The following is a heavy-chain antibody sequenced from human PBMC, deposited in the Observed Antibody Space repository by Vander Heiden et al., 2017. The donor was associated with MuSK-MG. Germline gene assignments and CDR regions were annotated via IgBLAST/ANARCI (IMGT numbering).Heavy chain of an antibody. Sequence: EVPVLESGGGLVQPGGSLRLSCAASGFTFDDYAMNWVCQARGKGLEWVSGISGSGGKTYYADSVKGRFTISRDNSKNTLYLQMNSLRAEDTTVYHCARGRGGDCCGGDCYSIYFDYWGQGTLVTVSS. D-gene: IGHD2-21*02. CDR1: GFTFDDYA. V-gene: IGHV3-23*01. J-gene: IGHJ4*02. CDR3: ARGRGGDCCGGDCYSIYFDY. CDR2: ISGSGGKT.